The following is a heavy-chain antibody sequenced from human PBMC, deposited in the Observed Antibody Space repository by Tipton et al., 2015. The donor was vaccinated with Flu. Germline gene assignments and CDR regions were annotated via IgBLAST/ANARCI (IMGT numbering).Heavy chain of an antibody. CDR1: GFTFSSYG. CDR2: IWYDGSNK. J-gene: IGHJ4*02. D-gene: IGHD3-22*01. V-gene: IGHV3-33*01. CDR3: ARDRNDYYDSNGYVLGFDIDY. Sequence: QVQLVQSGGGVVQPGRSLRLSCAASGFTFSSYGMHWVRQAPGKGLEWVAVIWYDGSNKYYADSVKGRFTISRDNSKNTLYLQMNSLRAEDTAVYYCARDRNDYYDSNGYVLGFDIDYWGQGTPVTVSS.